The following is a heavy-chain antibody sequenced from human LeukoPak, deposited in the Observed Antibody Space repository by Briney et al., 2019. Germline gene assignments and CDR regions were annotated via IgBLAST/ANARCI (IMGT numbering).Heavy chain of an antibody. V-gene: IGHV1-2*02. CDR2: INPNSGGT. J-gene: IGHJ6*02. CDR1: GYTFTGYY. Sequence: ASVKVSCKASGYTFTGYYMHWVRQAPGQGLEWMGWINPNSGGTNYAQKFQGRVTMTRDTSISTAYMELSRLRSDDTAVYYCAREEITMIVVKHGMDVWGQGTTATVSS. D-gene: IGHD3-22*01. CDR3: AREEITMIVVKHGMDV.